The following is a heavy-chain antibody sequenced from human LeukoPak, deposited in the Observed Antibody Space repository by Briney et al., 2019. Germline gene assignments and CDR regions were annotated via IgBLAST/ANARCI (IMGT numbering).Heavy chain of an antibody. D-gene: IGHD4-17*01. CDR3: AKVPTARYYYMDV. J-gene: IGHJ6*03. Sequence: GRSLRLSCAASGFTFSSYGMHWVRQAPGKGLEWVAVISYDGSNKYYADSVKGRFTISRDNSKNTLYLQMSSLRAEDTAVYYCAKVPTARYYYMDVWGKGTTVTVSS. CDR1: GFTFSSYG. CDR2: ISYDGSNK. V-gene: IGHV3-30*18.